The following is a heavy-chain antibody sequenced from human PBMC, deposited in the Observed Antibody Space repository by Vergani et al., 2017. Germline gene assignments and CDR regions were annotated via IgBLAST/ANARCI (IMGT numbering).Heavy chain of an antibody. CDR1: GYTFTSYY. J-gene: IGHJ4*02. CDR3: ALRPGIAVAGTGEN. CDR2: INPNSGGT. Sequence: QVQLVQSGAEVKKPGASVKVSCKASGYTFTSYYMHWVRQAPGQGLEWMGWINPNSGGTNYAQKFQGRVTMTRDTSISTAYMELSRLRSDDTAGYYCALRPGIAVAGTGENWGQGTLVTVSS. V-gene: IGHV1-2*02. D-gene: IGHD6-19*01.